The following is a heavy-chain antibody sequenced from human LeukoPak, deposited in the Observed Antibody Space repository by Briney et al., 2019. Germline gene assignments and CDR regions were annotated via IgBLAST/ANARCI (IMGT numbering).Heavy chain of an antibody. V-gene: IGHV3-30*02. D-gene: IGHD3-3*01. Sequence: GGSLRLSCAASGFTFSSYGMHWVRQAPGKGLEWVAFIQYDGSNKYYADSVKGRFTISRDNSKNTLYLQMNSLRAEDTAVYYCAKARRTGYDFWSGLTLDYWGQGTLVTVSS. CDR1: GFTFSSYG. CDR2: IQYDGSNK. J-gene: IGHJ4*02. CDR3: AKARRTGYDFWSGLTLDY.